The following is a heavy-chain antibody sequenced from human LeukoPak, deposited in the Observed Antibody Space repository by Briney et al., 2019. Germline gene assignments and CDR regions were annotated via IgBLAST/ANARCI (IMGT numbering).Heavy chain of an antibody. CDR1: GYTFTSYG. Sequence: GSSVKVSCKASGYTFTSYGISWVRQAPGQGLEWMGWISAYNGNTNYAQKLQGRVTMTTDTSTSTAYMELRSLRSDDTAVYYCARVAAAGTMIVVVTSHYFDYWGQGTLVTVSS. V-gene: IGHV1-18*01. J-gene: IGHJ4*02. CDR3: ARVAAAGTMIVVVTSHYFDY. CDR2: ISAYNGNT. D-gene: IGHD3-22*01.